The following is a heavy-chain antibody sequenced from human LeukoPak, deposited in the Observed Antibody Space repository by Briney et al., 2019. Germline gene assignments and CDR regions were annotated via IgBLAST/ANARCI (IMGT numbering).Heavy chain of an antibody. CDR1: GGTFSSYA. V-gene: IGHV1-69*04. CDR3: ARAVVAAEEYFQH. J-gene: IGHJ1*01. CDR2: IIPILGIA. Sequence: SVKVSCKAPGGTFSSYAISWVRQAPGQGLEWMGRIIPILGIANYAQKFQGRVTITADKSTSTAYMELSSLRSEDTAVYYCARAVVAAEEYFQHWGQGTLVTVSS. D-gene: IGHD2-15*01.